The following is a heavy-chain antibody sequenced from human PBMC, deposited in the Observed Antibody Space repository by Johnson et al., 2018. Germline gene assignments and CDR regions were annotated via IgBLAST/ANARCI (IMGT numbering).Heavy chain of an antibody. D-gene: IGHD1-14*01. Sequence: VQLVQSGAEVKKPGESLKISCKGSGYSFSIYWIRWVRQMPGKGLEWMGIIYPGDSDTRYSPSFQGQVTSSADKSISTAYRQWSSLNASDTAMYYCARHSVYNRVRGVRYSYYARDVWGQGTTVTVAA. CDR2: IYPGDSDT. CDR1: GYSFSIYW. V-gene: IGHV5-51*01. J-gene: IGHJ6*01. CDR3: ARHSVYNRVRGVRYSYYARDV.